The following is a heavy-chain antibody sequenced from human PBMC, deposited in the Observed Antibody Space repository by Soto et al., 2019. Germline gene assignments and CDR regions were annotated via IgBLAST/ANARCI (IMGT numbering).Heavy chain of an antibody. CDR1: GGTFSSYA. CDR2: IIPIFGTA. V-gene: IGHV1-69*06. J-gene: IGHJ6*02. Sequence: QVQLVQSGAEVKKPGSSVKVSCKASGGTFSSYAISWVRQAPGQGLEWMGGIIPIFGTANYAQKFQGRVMITADKSTSTAYMELSSLRSEDTAVYYCARERGELLYYYYGMDVWGQGTTVTVSS. D-gene: IGHD3-16*01. CDR3: ARERGELLYYYYGMDV.